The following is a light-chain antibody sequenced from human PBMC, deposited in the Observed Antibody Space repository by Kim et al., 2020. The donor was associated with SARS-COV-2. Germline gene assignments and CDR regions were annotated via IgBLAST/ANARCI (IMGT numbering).Light chain of an antibody. CDR2: GAS. CDR3: QQYDSSPIT. V-gene: IGKV3-20*01. Sequence: SLGVRAALTCRASRSVSNSFLTWYQRYPRQAPKVPIYGASDRATGITGRFSGSRSGADFTLTISRLGPEDFEVYYCQQYDSSPITFGQGTRLEIK. CDR1: RSVSNSF. J-gene: IGKJ5*01.